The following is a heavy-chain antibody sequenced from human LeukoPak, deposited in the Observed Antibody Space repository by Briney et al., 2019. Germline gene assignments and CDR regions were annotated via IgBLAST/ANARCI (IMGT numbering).Heavy chain of an antibody. CDR1: GYTFTDYY. V-gene: IGHV1-2*02. D-gene: IGHD3-22*01. Sequence: ASVKVSCKASGYTFTDYYMHWVRQAPGQGLEWMGWTSPNSGGTNYAQKFQGRVTMTRDTPISTAYMELSSLRSDDTAVYYCARDYYDSSAAGDYWGQGTLVTVSS. CDR2: TSPNSGGT. CDR3: ARDYYDSSAAGDY. J-gene: IGHJ4*02.